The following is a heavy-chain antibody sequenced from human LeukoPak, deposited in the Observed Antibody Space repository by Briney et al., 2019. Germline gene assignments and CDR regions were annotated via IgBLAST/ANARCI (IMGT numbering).Heavy chain of an antibody. V-gene: IGHV4-39*01. J-gene: IGHJ5*02. CDR3: ARTFPVQLGYCSSTRCYAPWFDP. D-gene: IGHD2-2*01. CDR1: GASISSSSYY. Sequence: PETPSLTCTVSGASISSSSYYWGWIRQPPGKGLEWIGNIYYSGSTFYNPSLKSRVTISVDTSKNQFSLKLSSVTDADTAVYYCARTFPVQLGYCSSTRCYAPWFDP. CDR2: IYYSGST.